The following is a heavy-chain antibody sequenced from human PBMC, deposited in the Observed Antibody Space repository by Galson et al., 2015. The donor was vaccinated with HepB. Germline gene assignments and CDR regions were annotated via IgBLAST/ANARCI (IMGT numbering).Heavy chain of an antibody. CDR1: GYTFTGYY. CDR3: ARDGYSSSVWYGGALDP. D-gene: IGHD2-2*03. Sequence: SVKVSCKASGYTFTGYYLHWLRQAPGQGLEWMGRINPYNGETNYAQKFQGRVTMTRDTSITTIYMDLSSLRSDDTAVYYCARDGYSSSVWYGGALDPWGQGTLVTVSS. V-gene: IGHV1-2*06. J-gene: IGHJ5*02. CDR2: INPYNGET.